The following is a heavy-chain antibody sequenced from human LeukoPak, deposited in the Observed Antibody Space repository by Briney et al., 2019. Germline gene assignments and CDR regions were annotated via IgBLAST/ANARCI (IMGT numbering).Heavy chain of an antibody. CDR3: ARAPGYSSSWPYNWFDP. J-gene: IGHJ5*02. CDR1: GGSFSGYY. CDR2: IYHSGST. Sequence: SETLSLTCAVYGGSFSGYYWGWIRQPPGKGLEWIGSIYHSGSTYYNPSLKSRVTISVDTSKNQFSLKLSSVTAADTAVYYCARAPGYSSSWPYNWFDPWGQGTLVTVSS. D-gene: IGHD6-13*01. V-gene: IGHV4-38-2*01.